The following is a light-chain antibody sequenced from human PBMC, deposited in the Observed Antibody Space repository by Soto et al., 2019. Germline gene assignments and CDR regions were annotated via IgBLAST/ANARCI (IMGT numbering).Light chain of an antibody. CDR1: QTISSW. CDR3: QQLKSYPIT. V-gene: IGKV1-5*01. J-gene: IGKJ5*01. CDR2: DAS. Sequence: DIQMTQSPSTLSGSVGDRVTITCRASQTISSWLAWYQQKPGKAPKLLIYDASSLESGVPSRFSGSGSGTEFTLTISSLQPEDFATYYCQQLKSYPITFGQGTRPEI.